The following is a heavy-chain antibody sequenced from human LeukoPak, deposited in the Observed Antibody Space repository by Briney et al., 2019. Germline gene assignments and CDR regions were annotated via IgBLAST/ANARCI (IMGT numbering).Heavy chain of an antibody. CDR2: IYTSGST. Sequence: PSETLSLTCTVSGGSISSGSYYWSWIRQPAGKGLEWIGRIYTSGSTNYNPSLKSRVTISVDTSKNQFSLKLSSVTAADTAVYYCGSSISGYDFGLAFDYWGQGTLVTVSS. J-gene: IGHJ4*02. CDR3: GSSISGYDFGLAFDY. V-gene: IGHV4-61*02. D-gene: IGHD5-12*01. CDR1: GGSISSGSYY.